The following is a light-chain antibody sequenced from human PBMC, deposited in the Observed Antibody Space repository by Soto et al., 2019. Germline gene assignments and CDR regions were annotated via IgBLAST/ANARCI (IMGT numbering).Light chain of an antibody. CDR2: GAS. CDR1: QSFTSRS. Sequence: EIVLTQSPGTLSLSPGERATLSCRASQSFTSRSLAWYQQKPGLAPRLLISGASNRAAGIPDRFSGSGSGTDFTLTISRLEPEDFAVYYCQQRSNWPQTFGQGTKVDIK. CDR3: QQRSNWPQT. J-gene: IGKJ1*01. V-gene: IGKV3D-20*02.